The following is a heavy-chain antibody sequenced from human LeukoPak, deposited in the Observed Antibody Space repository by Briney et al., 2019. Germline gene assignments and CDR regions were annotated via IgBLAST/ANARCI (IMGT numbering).Heavy chain of an antibody. CDR2: ISSSSSYI. Sequence: GGSLRLSCAASGFTFSSYAMSWVRQAPGKGLEWVSSISSSSSYIYYADSVKGRFTISRDNAKNSLYLQMNSLRAEDTAVYYCARAGREDDAFDIWGQGTMVAVSS. CDR3: ARAGREDDAFDI. J-gene: IGHJ3*02. V-gene: IGHV3-21*01. D-gene: IGHD3-10*01. CDR1: GFTFSSYA.